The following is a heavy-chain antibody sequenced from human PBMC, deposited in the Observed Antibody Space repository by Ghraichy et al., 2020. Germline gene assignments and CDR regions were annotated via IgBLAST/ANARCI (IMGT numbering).Heavy chain of an antibody. CDR2: IYTSGST. V-gene: IGHV4-61*02. CDR3: ARGHIGYCSGGSCYTYFDY. J-gene: IGHJ4*02. CDR1: GGSISSGSYY. Sequence: SETLSLTCTVSGGSISSGSYYWSWIRQPAGKGLEWIGRIYTSGSTNYNPSLKSRVTISVDTSKNQFSLKLSSVTAADTAVYYCARGHIGYCSGGSCYTYFDYWGQGTLVTVSS. D-gene: IGHD2-15*01.